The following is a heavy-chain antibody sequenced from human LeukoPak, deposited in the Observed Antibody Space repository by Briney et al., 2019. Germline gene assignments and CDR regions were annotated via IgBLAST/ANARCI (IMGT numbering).Heavy chain of an antibody. D-gene: IGHD3-10*01. CDR2: IKSKNDGGPT. Sequence: GGSLSLSCAASGFTLSNAWMSWVRQAAGKGREWVGRIKSKNDGGPTDYAAPVKGRFSISRDDSKNTLYLQMNSLKTEDTAVYYCTTVAWFGELGSPGWGQGTLVTVSS. CDR1: GFTLSNAW. CDR3: TTVAWFGELGSPG. J-gene: IGHJ4*02. V-gene: IGHV3-15*01.